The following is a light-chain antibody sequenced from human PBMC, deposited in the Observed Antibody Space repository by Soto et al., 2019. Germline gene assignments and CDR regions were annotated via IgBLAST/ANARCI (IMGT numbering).Light chain of an antibody. CDR2: VNS. CDR3: AAWDDSLNGYV. Sequence: QSVLTQPPSASGTPGQRVTISCSGSSSNIGINTVNWYQQLPGTAPKLLIYVNSQRPSGVPDRFSGSKSGTSASLAISGLQSGDEAEYYCAAWDDSLNGYVFGTGTKVTVL. V-gene: IGLV1-44*01. J-gene: IGLJ1*01. CDR1: SSNIGINT.